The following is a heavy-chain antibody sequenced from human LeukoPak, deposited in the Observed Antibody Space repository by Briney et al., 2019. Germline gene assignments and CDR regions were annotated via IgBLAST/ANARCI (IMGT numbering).Heavy chain of an antibody. D-gene: IGHD2-15*01. V-gene: IGHV3-11*01. CDR1: GFTFSDYY. J-gene: IGHJ4*02. Sequence: GGSLRLSCAASGFTFSDYYMSWIRQAPGKGLEWVSYLSGSGNTIYYADSVKGRFTISRDNAKNSLYLQMNNPGAEDTAVYFCASRYCSGGSCHFDYWGQGTLVTVSS. CDR3: ASRYCSGGSCHFDY. CDR2: LSGSGNTI.